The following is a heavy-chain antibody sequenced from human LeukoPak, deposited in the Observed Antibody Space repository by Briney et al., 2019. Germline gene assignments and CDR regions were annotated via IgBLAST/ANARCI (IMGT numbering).Heavy chain of an antibody. D-gene: IGHD2-2*02. CDR1: GYTFTGYY. V-gene: IGHV1-2*02. J-gene: IGHJ6*03. CDR3: ARWAGYCSSTSCYSYYYYMDV. Sequence: ASVKVSCKAPGYTFTGYYMHWVRQAPGQGLEWMGWINPNSGGTNYAQKFQGRVTMTRDTSISTAYMELSRLRSDDTAVYYCARWAGYCSSTSCYSYYYYMDVWGKGTTVTVSS. CDR2: INPNSGGT.